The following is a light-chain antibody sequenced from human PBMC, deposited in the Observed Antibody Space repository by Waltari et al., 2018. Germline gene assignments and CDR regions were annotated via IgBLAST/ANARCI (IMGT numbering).Light chain of an antibody. Sequence: EIVFTQSPRTLSLSPGQRATPSCRASHGVRRYLVWYQQKPGQAPRLLIYAASIRSTGIPDRFSGSGSGTDFSLTISRLEPEDFAVYYCQKYDRLPATFGQGTKVEIK. CDR1: HGVRRY. V-gene: IGKV3-20*01. J-gene: IGKJ1*01. CDR3: QKYDRLPAT. CDR2: AAS.